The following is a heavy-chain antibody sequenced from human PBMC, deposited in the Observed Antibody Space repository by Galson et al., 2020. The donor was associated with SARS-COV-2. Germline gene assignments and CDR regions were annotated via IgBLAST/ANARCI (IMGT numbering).Heavy chain of an antibody. V-gene: IGHV4-39*07. Sequence: ASETLSLTCTVSGGSISSSTYYWGWIRQPPGKGLDWIGSIYYSGSTYYNPSLRSRVTISVDTSKNQFSLKLSSVTAADTAVYFCARSPPPIAAPYTWLRGTFDIWGQGTMVTVSS. CDR3: ARSPPPIAAPYTWLRGTFDI. CDR1: GGSISSSTYY. CDR2: IYYSGST. J-gene: IGHJ3*02. D-gene: IGHD6-13*01.